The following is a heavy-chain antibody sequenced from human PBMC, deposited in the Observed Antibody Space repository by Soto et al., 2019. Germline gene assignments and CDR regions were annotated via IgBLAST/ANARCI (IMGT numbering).Heavy chain of an antibody. CDR2: ISAYNGNT. J-gene: IGHJ6*02. CDR1: GGTFTSYG. CDR3: AGAFGGVIPADV. Sequence: ASVKVSCKASGGTFTSYGISWVRQAPGQGLEWMGWISAYNGNTNYAQKLQGRVTMTTDTSTSTAYMELRSLRSDDTAVYYCAGAFGGVIPADVWGQGTTVTVSS. D-gene: IGHD3-16*02. V-gene: IGHV1-18*01.